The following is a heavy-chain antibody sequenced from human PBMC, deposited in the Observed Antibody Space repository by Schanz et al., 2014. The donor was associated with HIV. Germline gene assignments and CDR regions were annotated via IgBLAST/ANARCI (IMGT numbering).Heavy chain of an antibody. CDR2: ISAYNGHP. CDR3: ARDHITIFLDP. V-gene: IGHV1-18*01. Sequence: QVQLLQSGTEVKKPGASVRVSCKASGYTFSSYSLSWVRQAPGQGLEWMGWISAYNGHPHYGQKFQGRFTMTSDTSTSTAYMELRSLTSDDTAVYYCARDHITIFLDPWGQGTLVTVSS. D-gene: IGHD3-9*01. J-gene: IGHJ5*02. CDR1: GYTFSSYS.